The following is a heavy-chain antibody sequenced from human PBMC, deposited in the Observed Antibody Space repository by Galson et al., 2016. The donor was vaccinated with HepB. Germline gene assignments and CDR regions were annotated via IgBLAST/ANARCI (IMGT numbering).Heavy chain of an antibody. CDR3: ARASGYYSIFDY. CDR2: IDWNDDK. D-gene: IGHD3-3*01. CDR1: GFSLSTNGMC. Sequence: PALVKPTQTLTLTCTFSGFSLSTNGMCVSWIRQPPGKALEWLALIDWNDDKHHSTSLKTRLTISKDTSKNQVVLTMTNMDPVDTATYYCARASGYYSIFDYWGQGTLVTVSS. J-gene: IGHJ4*02. V-gene: IGHV2-70*01.